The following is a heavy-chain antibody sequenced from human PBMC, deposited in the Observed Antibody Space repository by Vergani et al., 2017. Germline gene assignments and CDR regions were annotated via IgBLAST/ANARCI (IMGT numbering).Heavy chain of an antibody. CDR3: AIHSNYYDDG. CDR1: DYSISSGYS. V-gene: IGHV4-38-2*01. J-gene: IGHJ4*02. CDR2: IWHSGSI. Sequence: QVQLQESGPGLVKPSETLSLTCVVSDYSISSGYSWGWFRQPPGKGLEWIGSIWHSGSIYYNPSLRSRVTISLDTSKNQFSLELSSVTAADTAAYYCAIHSNYYDDGWGRGSLVTVSS. D-gene: IGHD3-22*01.